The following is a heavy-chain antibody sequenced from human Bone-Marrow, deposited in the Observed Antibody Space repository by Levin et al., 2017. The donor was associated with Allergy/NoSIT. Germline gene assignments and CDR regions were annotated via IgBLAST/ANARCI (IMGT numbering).Heavy chain of an antibody. Sequence: GESLKISCKASGYTFTSYDINWVRQATGQGLEWMGWMNPNSGNTGYAQKFQGRVTMTRNTSISTAYMELSSLRSEDTAVYYCARICGSMNYYYYYGMDGWGQGTTVTVSS. CDR3: ARICGSMNYYYYYGMDG. J-gene: IGHJ6*02. CDR1: GYTFTSYD. D-gene: IGHD5-12*01. CDR2: MNPNSGNT. V-gene: IGHV1-8*01.